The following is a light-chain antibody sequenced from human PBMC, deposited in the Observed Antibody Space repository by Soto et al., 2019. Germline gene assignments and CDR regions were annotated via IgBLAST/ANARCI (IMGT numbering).Light chain of an antibody. CDR2: AAS. J-gene: IGKJ4*01. CDR3: LQDYDYPLT. CDR1: QGIRND. Sequence: AIQMTQFPSSRSASVGDRVTITCRASQGIRNDLGWYQQKPGKAPKLLISAASTLQSGVPSRFSGSGFGTDFTLTISSLQPEDFATYYCLQDYDYPLTFGGGTKVEIK. V-gene: IGKV1-6*01.